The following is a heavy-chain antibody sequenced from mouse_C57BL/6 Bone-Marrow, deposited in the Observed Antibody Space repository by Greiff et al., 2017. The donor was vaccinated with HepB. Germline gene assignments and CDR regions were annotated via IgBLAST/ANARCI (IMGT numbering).Heavy chain of an antibody. V-gene: IGHV3-6*01. Sequence: ESGPGLVKPSQSLSLTCSVTGYSITSGYYWNWIRQFPGNKLEWMGYISYDGSNNYNPSLKNRISITRDTSKNQIFLKLNSVTTEDTATYYCARAATVVATDAMDYWGQGTSVTVSS. CDR2: ISYDGSN. J-gene: IGHJ4*01. CDR3: ARAATVVATDAMDY. CDR1: GYSITSGYY. D-gene: IGHD1-1*01.